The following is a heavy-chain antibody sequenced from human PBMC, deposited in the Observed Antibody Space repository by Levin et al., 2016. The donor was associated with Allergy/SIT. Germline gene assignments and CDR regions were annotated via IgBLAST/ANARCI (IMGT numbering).Heavy chain of an antibody. CDR3: ARPYEGRADYVLGY. J-gene: IGHJ4*02. Sequence: KVSCKGSGYSFTSYWIGWVRQMPGKGLEWMGIIYPDDSDTKYSPSFQGQVTMSVDKSISTAYLEWSGLRAADTAMYYCARPYEGRADYVLGYWGQGTLVTVSS. D-gene: IGHD4-17*01. V-gene: IGHV5-51*01. CDR2: IYPDDSDT. CDR1: GYSFTSYW.